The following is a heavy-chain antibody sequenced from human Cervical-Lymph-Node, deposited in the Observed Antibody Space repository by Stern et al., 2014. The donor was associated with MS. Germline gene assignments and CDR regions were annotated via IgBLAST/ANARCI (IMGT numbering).Heavy chain of an antibody. D-gene: IGHD4-23*01. J-gene: IGHJ4*02. CDR3: ARESPYGGFPGGIEY. CDR1: GDSISSGTFY. V-gene: IGHV4-61*02. Sequence: QLKLQESGPGMVKTSQTLSLTCNVSGDSISSGTFYWGWIRQPAGKGLEXIVRIYRSGTTDYTPALRGRVTISADTPKTQFSLRLTSVTAADTAVYYCARESPYGGFPGGIEYWGQGTLVTVSS. CDR2: IYRSGTT.